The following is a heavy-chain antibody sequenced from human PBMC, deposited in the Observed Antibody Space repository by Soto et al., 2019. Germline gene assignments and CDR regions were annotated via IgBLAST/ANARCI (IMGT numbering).Heavy chain of an antibody. J-gene: IGHJ4*02. CDR2: IYYSGST. D-gene: IGHD7-27*01. CDR3: ARAWGSTFVAVFDY. CDR1: GDSISSYY. Sequence: SETLSLTCTVSGDSISSYYWSWIRQPPGKGLEWIGYIYYSGSTNYNPSLKSRVTISVDTSKNQFSLKLSSVTAADTAVYYCARAWGSTFVAVFDYAGPGTLVTVSS. V-gene: IGHV4-59*01.